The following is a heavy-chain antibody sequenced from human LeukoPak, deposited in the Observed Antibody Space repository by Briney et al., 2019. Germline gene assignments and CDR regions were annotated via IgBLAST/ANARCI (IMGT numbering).Heavy chain of an antibody. D-gene: IGHD3-10*01. CDR3: AKGGSAGSSDY. V-gene: IGHV3-43*01. Sequence: PGGSLRLSCAASGFTSGFTFADYMMHWVHQPPGKGLEWVSLISWDGSTTHYADSVKGRFTISRDNIKNSLFLQMNSLRTEDTALYYCAKGGSAGSSDYWGQGTLVTVSS. CDR1: GFTFADYM. J-gene: IGHJ4*02. CDR2: ISWDGSTT.